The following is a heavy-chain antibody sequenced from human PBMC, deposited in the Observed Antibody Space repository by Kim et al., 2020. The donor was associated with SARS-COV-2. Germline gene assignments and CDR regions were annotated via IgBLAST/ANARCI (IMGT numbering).Heavy chain of an antibody. CDR1: GDSVSSNSAA. CDR3: ASERRYCSSTSCYRVYFQH. V-gene: IGHV6-1*01. CDR2: TYYRSKWYN. D-gene: IGHD2-2*01. J-gene: IGHJ1*01. Sequence: SQTLSLTCAISGDSVSSNSAAWNWIRQSPSRGLEWLGRTYYRSKWYNDYAVSVKSRITINPDTSKNQFSLQLNSVTPEDTAVYYCASERRYCSSTSCYRVYFQHWGQGTLVTVSS.